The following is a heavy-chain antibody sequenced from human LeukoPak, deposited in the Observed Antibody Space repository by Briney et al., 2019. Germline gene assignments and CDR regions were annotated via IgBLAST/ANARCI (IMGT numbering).Heavy chain of an antibody. V-gene: IGHV3-21*01. CDR1: GFAFSGYT. D-gene: IGHD4-17*01. CDR2: IDISSIYI. CDR3: ARGGDYADLDY. J-gene: IGHJ4*02. Sequence: GGSLRFSCAASGFAFSGYTMNWVRQAPGEGLEWVSSIDISSIYIYYADSLKGRFTISRDNAKNSLYLQMNSLSAEDTAVYYCARGGDYADLDYWGQGTLVTVSS.